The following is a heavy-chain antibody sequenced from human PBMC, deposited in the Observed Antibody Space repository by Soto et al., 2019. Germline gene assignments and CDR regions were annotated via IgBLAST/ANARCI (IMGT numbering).Heavy chain of an antibody. Sequence: GGSLRLSCPASGFTFCSYAMTWVRQAPGKGLEWVSSINGIGSSTYYADSAKGRFTISRDNSKNTLYLQMDSLRAEDTAVYYCAKDYEVVIAALFDYWGQGTLVTVSS. CDR3: AKDYEVVIAALFDY. CDR1: GFTFCSYA. J-gene: IGHJ4*02. V-gene: IGHV3-23*01. CDR2: INGIGSST. D-gene: IGHD2-15*01.